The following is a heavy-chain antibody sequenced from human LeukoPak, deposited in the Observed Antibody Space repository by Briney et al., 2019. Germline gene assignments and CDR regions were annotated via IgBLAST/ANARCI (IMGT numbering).Heavy chain of an antibody. Sequence: PSETLSLTCAVYGGSFSGYYWSWIRQHPGKGLEWIGEINHSGSTNYNPSLKSRVTMSVDTSKNQFSLKLSSVTAADTAVYYCARGTGYSSGWSSDYWGQGTLVTVSS. CDR3: ARGTGYSSGWSSDY. J-gene: IGHJ4*02. CDR2: INHSGST. V-gene: IGHV4-34*01. D-gene: IGHD6-19*01. CDR1: GGSFSGYY.